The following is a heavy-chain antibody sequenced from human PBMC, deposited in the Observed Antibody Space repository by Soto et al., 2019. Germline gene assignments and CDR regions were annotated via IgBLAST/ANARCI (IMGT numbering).Heavy chain of an antibody. CDR3: AKDISTAAGTPPNYYYYGMDV. D-gene: IGHD6-13*01. CDR1: GFTFDDYA. J-gene: IGHJ6*02. CDR2: ISWNSGSI. V-gene: IGHV3-9*01. Sequence: GGSLRLSCAASGFTFDDYAMHWVRQAPGKGLEWVSGISWNSGSIGYADSVKGRFTISRDNAKNSLYLQMNSLRAEDTALYYCAKDISTAAGTPPNYYYYGMDVWGQGTTVTVSS.